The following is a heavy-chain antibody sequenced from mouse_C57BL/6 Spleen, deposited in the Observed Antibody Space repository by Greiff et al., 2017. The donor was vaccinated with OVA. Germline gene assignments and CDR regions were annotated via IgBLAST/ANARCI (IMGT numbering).Heavy chain of an antibody. D-gene: IGHD2-5*01. CDR1: GYTFTSYW. Sequence: QVQLQQPGAELVRPGSSVKLSCKASGYTFTSYWMHWVKQRPIQGLEWIGNIDPSDSETHYNQKFKDKATLTVDKSSSTAYMQLSRLTSEYSAVSYFARSAYYSNPFDYCGQGTTLTVSS. CDR3: ARSAYYSNPFDY. J-gene: IGHJ2*01. CDR2: IDPSDSET. V-gene: IGHV1-52*01.